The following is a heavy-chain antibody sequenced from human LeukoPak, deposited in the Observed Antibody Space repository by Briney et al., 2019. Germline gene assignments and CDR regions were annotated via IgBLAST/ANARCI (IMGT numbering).Heavy chain of an antibody. CDR3: ARTYYYDSGDAFDI. Sequence: SETLSLTCTVSGGSISSYYWSWIRQPPGKGLEWIGRIYTSGSTNYNPSLKSRVTMSVDTSKNQFSLKLSSVTAADTAVYYCARTYYYDSGDAFDIWGQGTMVTVSS. CDR2: IYTSGST. V-gene: IGHV4-4*07. CDR1: GGSISSYY. D-gene: IGHD3-10*01. J-gene: IGHJ3*02.